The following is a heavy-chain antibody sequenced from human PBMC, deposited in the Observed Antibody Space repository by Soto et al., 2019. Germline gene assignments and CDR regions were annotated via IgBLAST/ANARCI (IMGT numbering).Heavy chain of an antibody. V-gene: IGHV4-39*01. D-gene: IGHD5-18*01. CDR1: GGSISSSSYY. CDR3: ARHQIHLWLPYYFDY. Sequence: SETLSLTCTVSGGSISSSSYYWGWIRQPPGKGLEWIGSIYYSGTIYYNPSLKSRVTISVDTSKNQFSLKLSSVTAADTAVYYCARHQIHLWLPYYFDYWGQGTLVTVSS. J-gene: IGHJ4*02. CDR2: IYYSGTI.